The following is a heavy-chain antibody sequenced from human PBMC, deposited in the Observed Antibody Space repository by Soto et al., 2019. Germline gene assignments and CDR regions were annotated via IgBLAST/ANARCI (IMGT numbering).Heavy chain of an antibody. D-gene: IGHD5-12*01. V-gene: IGHV3-30*18. J-gene: IGHJ6*02. Sequence: GGSLRLSCAASGFTFSSYGMHWVRQAPGKGLEWVAVISYDGSNKYYADSVKGRFTISRDNSKNTLYLQMNSLRAEDTAVYYCAKDLVVATIVEYYYGMDVWGQGTTVTVSS. CDR1: GFTFSSYG. CDR2: ISYDGSNK. CDR3: AKDLVVATIVEYYYGMDV.